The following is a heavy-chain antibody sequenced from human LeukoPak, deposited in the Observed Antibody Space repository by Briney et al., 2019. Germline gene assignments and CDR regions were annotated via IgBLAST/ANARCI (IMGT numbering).Heavy chain of an antibody. CDR2: INPNSGGT. D-gene: IGHD2-15*01. V-gene: IGHV1-2*04. J-gene: IGHJ5*02. CDR3: ARGYCSGGGCYSCGFDP. CDR1: GYTFTGYY. Sequence: ASVKVSCKASGYTFTGYYMHWVRQAPGQGLEWMGWINPNSGGTNYAQKFQGWVTMTRDTSISTAYMELSRLRSDDTAVYYCARGYCSGGGCYSCGFDPGAREPWSPSPQ.